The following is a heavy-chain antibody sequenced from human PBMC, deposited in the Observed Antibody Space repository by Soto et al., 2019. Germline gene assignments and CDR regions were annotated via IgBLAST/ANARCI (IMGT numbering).Heavy chain of an antibody. Sequence: QVQLVQSGAEVKKPGSSVKVSCKASGVTFSSYAISWVRQAPGQGLEWMGGIIPIFGTANYAQKFQGRVTITADESTSTAYMELSSLRSEDTAVYYCARSPRGYSYGPYYYYGIDVWGQGTTVTVSS. CDR1: GVTFSSYA. J-gene: IGHJ6*02. CDR2: IIPIFGTA. V-gene: IGHV1-69*12. D-gene: IGHD5-18*01. CDR3: ARSPRGYSYGPYYYYGIDV.